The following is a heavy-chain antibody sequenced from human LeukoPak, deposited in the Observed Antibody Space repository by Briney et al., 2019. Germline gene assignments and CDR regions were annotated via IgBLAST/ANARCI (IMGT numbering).Heavy chain of an antibody. CDR1: GVSISNYY. V-gene: IGHV4-59*12. CDR2: IYYSGST. J-gene: IGHJ4*02. Sequence: SETLSLTCTVSGVSISNYYWSWIRQPPGKGLKWIGYIYYSGSTNYNPSLKSRATISVDTSKNQFSLKLSSVTAADTAVYYCARESGGLPNFDYWGQGTLVTVSS. CDR3: ARESGGLPNFDY. D-gene: IGHD5-12*01.